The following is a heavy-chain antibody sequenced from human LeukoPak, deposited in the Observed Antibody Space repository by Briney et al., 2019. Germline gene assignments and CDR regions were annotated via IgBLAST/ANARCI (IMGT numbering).Heavy chain of an antibody. D-gene: IGHD3-22*01. V-gene: IGHV3-7*01. CDR1: GFTFSSYW. CDR3: ARGERSYDSSGYSFDY. J-gene: IGHJ4*02. Sequence: GGSLRLSCAASGFTFSSYWMSCVRQARGEGREGVVNLKQDGSDKYYVDSVKGRFTISRDNAKNSLYLQMNSLRAEDTAVYYCARGERSYDSSGYSFDYWGQGTLVTVSS. CDR2: LKQDGSDK.